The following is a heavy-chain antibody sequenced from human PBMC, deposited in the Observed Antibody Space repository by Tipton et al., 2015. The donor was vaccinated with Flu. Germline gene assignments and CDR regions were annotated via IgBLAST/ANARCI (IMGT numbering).Heavy chain of an antibody. J-gene: IGHJ4*02. CDR3: ARLDPHYSDDF. CDR1: DGSVSSFY. V-gene: IGHV4-59*02. CDR2: ISHSGSA. D-gene: IGHD5-18*01. Sequence: TLSLTCTVSDGSVSSFYWSWIRQPPGKGLEWIGYISHSGSAIYNPSLKSRVTISMGTSKTQFSLKLTSVTAADTAMYFCARLDPHYSDDFWGQGTLVTVSS.